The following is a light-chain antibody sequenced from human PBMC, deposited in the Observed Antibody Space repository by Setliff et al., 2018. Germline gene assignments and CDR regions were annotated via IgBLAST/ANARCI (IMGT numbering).Light chain of an antibody. CDR1: SGSVSTGYY. V-gene: IGLV8-61*01. J-gene: IGLJ2*01. Sequence: QPVVTQEPSFAVSPGGTVTLTCGLSSGSVSTGYYPSWYQQTPGQAPRTLIYSTNTRSSGVPDRFSGSILGNKAALTITGAQADDESDYYCVLYMGSGISVFGGGTK. CDR2: STN. CDR3: VLYMGSGISV.